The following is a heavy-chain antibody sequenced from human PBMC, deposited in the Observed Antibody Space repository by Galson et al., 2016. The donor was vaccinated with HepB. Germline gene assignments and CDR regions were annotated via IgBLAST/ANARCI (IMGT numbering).Heavy chain of an antibody. CDR1: GFGFSGYS. V-gene: IGHV3-48*02. Sequence: SLRLSCAASGFGFSGYSMNWVRQAPGKGLEWVSHISSSGTTIYYGDSVKGRFTISRDNAKNSVYLQMSSLRDEDTAIYYCARYRGSCSGGSCYSDYWGQGTLVTVSS. CDR3: ARYRGSCSGGSCYSDY. D-gene: IGHD2-15*01. CDR2: ISSSGTTI. J-gene: IGHJ4*02.